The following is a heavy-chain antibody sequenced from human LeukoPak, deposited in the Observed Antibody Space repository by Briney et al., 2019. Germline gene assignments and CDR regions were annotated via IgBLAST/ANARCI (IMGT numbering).Heavy chain of an antibody. Sequence: GRSLRLSCAASGFTFSSYGMHWVRQAPGKGLEWVAVISYDGSNKCYADCVKGRFTISRDNSKNTLYLQMNSLRAEDTAVYYCAKDRAGYYYYGMDVWGQGTTVTVSS. V-gene: IGHV3-30*18. CDR2: ISYDGSNK. CDR3: AKDRAGYYYYGMDV. CDR1: GFTFSSYG. D-gene: IGHD6-13*01. J-gene: IGHJ6*02.